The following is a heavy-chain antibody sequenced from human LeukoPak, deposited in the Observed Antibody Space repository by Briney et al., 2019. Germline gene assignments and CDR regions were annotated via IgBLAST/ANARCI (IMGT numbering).Heavy chain of an antibody. CDR1: GGSISSYY. D-gene: IGHD5-12*01. CDR3: ARDIVATRRRFDP. Sequence: SETLSLTCTVSGGSISSYYWSWIRQPPGKGLEWIGYIYYSGSTNYNPSLKSRVTISVDTSKNQFSLKLSSVTAADTAVYYCARDIVATRRRFDPWGQGTLVTVSS. J-gene: IGHJ5*02. V-gene: IGHV4-59*01. CDR2: IYYSGST.